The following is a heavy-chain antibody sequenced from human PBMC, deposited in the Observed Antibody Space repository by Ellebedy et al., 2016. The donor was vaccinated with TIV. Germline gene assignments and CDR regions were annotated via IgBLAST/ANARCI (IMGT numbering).Heavy chain of an antibody. D-gene: IGHD2-2*02. CDR1: GGSFSGYY. V-gene: IGHV4-34*01. J-gene: IGHJ4*02. CDR3: AKGRNGVLHPSEAQAYNY. CDR2: INHSGST. Sequence: SETLSLTXAVYGGSFSGYYWSWIRQPPGKGLEWIGEINHSGSTNYNPSLKSRVTISVDTSKNQFSLKLSSVTAADTAVYYCAKGRNGVLHPSEAQAYNYWGQGTLVTVSS.